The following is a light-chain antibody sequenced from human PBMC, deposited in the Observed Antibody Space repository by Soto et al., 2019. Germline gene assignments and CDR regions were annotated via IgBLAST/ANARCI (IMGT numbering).Light chain of an antibody. CDR1: QSVRSSF. CDR3: QQNDSSPWT. V-gene: IGKV3-20*01. Sequence: ESVLTQSPGTLSLSPGERATLSCRASQSVRSSFLAWYQLKPGQAPRLLIYGASSRATGIPDRFSGSGSGTDFTLTISRLEPEDFAVYYCQQNDSSPWTFGQGTKVEIK. CDR2: GAS. J-gene: IGKJ1*01.